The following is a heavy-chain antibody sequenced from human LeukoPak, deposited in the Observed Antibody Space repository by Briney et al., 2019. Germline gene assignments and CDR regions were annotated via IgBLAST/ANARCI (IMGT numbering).Heavy chain of an antibody. CDR2: IKHDGSEK. D-gene: IGHD6-6*01. CDR3: ARDSRQLIY. Sequence: KGLEWVANIKHDGSEKYYVDSVKGRFTISRDNAKNSLYLQMNSLRAEDTAVYYCARDSRQLIYWGQGTLVTVSS. J-gene: IGHJ4*02. V-gene: IGHV3-7*01.